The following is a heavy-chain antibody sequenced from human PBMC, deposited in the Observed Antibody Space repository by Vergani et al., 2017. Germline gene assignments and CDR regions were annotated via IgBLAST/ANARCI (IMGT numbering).Heavy chain of an antibody. V-gene: IGHV1-69*12. D-gene: IGHD3-10*01. J-gene: IGHJ6*02. CDR1: RGTFSSYA. CDR2: IIPIFGTA. CDR3: ARGGRITMXRGVIPYYYYGMDV. Sequence: QVQLVQSGAEVKKPGSSVKVSCKASRGTFSSYAISWVRQAPGQGLEWMGGIIPIFGTANYAQKFQGRVTITADESTSTAYMELSSLRSEDTAVYYCARGGRITMXRGVIPYYYYGMDVWGQGTTVTVSS.